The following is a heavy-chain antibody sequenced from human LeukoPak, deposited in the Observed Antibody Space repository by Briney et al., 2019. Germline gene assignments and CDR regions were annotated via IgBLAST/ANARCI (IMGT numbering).Heavy chain of an antibody. CDR2: IYYSGRT. D-gene: IGHD3-22*01. CDR3: ARRRYYDGSGYLE. CDR1: GDSVSRSDSY. Sequence: PSETLSLTCSVSGDSVSRSDSYWDWIRQPPGKGLEWIGTIYYSGRTYCSPSLKSRVTLSVDTSSNQFSLNLRSVTAADTAVYYCARRRYYDGSGYLEWGQGTLLSVSS. V-gene: IGHV4-39*01. J-gene: IGHJ1*01.